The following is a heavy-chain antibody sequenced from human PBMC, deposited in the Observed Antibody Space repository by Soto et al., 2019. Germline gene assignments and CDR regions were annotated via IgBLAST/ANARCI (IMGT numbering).Heavy chain of an antibody. J-gene: IGHJ4*02. V-gene: IGHV5-10-1*01. CDR1: GYSFAGYW. D-gene: IGHD3-22*01. Sequence: GESLKISCKGSGYSFAGYWITWVRQKPGKGLEWMGRIDPSDSQTYYSPSFRGHVTISVTKSITTVFLQWSSLRASDAAMYYCARQIYDSDTGPNFQYYFDSWGQGTPVTVSS. CDR3: ARQIYDSDTGPNFQYYFDS. CDR2: IDPSDSQT.